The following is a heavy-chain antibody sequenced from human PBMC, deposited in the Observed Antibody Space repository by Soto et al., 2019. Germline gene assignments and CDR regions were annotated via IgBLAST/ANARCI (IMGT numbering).Heavy chain of an antibody. V-gene: IGHV3-7*01. D-gene: IGHD5-18*01. J-gene: IGHJ6*02. CDR2: IKQDGSEK. CDR3: ARDLQLWSPYYYYGMDV. Sequence: EVQLVESGGGLVQPGGSLRLSCAASGFTFSSYWMSWVRQAPGKGMEWVANIKQDGSEKYYVDSVKGRFTISRDNAKNSLYLQMNSLRAEDTAVYYCARDLQLWSPYYYYGMDVWGQGTTVTVSS. CDR1: GFTFSSYW.